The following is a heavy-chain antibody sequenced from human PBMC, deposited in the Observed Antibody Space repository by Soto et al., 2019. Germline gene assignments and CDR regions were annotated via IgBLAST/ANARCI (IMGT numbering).Heavy chain of an antibody. Sequence: GASVKVSCKASGGTFSSYAISWVRQAPGQGLEWMGGTIPIFGTANYAQKFQGRVTITADESTSTAYMELSSLRSEDTAVYYCARRATVTTREDWGQGTLVTVSS. V-gene: IGHV1-69*13. CDR1: GGTFSSYA. CDR2: TIPIFGTA. J-gene: IGHJ4*02. D-gene: IGHD4-17*01. CDR3: ARRATVTTRED.